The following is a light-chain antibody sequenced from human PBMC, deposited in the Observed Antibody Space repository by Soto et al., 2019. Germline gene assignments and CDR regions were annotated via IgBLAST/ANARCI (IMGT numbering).Light chain of an antibody. CDR3: QQYGTSEII. Sequence: PGQRATLSCRASQSISTYLAWYQVKPGQAPRLLIYDASSRATGVPARFSGSGSGTDFTLTISRLEPEDFAVFFCQQYGTSEIIFGQGTRLEIK. CDR1: QSISTY. CDR2: DAS. J-gene: IGKJ5*01. V-gene: IGKV3-20*01.